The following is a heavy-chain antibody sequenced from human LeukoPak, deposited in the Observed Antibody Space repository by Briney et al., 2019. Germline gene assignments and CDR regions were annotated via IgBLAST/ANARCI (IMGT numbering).Heavy chain of an antibody. V-gene: IGHV3-23*01. Sequence: GGSLRLSCAVSGFTFSSYAMSWVRQAPGKGLERVSAISGSGGSTYYADSVKGRFTITRDNSKNTLYLQMNSLRAEDTAVYYCAKGTRTSYGSGTTWFDPWGQGTLVTVSS. D-gene: IGHD3-10*01. CDR3: AKGTRTSYGSGTTWFDP. CDR1: GFTFSSYA. CDR2: ISGSGGST. J-gene: IGHJ5*02.